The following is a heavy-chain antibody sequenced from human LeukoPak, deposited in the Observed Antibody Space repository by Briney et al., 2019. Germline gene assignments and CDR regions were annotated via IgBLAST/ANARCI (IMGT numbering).Heavy chain of an antibody. CDR2: ISYDGSNK. D-gene: IGHD6-13*01. CDR3: ARDAGGSWYPNWFDP. CDR1: GFTFSSYA. J-gene: IGHJ5*02. Sequence: AGGSLRLSCAASGFTFSSYAMHWVRQAPGKGLEWVAVISYDGSNKYYADSVKGRFTISRDNSKNTLYLQMNSLRAEDTAVYYCARDAGGSWYPNWFDPWGQGTLVTVSS. V-gene: IGHV3-30-3*01.